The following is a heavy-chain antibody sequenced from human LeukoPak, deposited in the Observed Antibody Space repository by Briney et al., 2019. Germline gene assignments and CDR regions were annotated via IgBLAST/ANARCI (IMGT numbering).Heavy chain of an antibody. D-gene: IGHD3-10*01. CDR2: INPNSGGT. CDR1: GYTFTGYY. J-gene: IGHJ4*02. CDR3: ARDAYTMVRGYHNPPGY. V-gene: IGHV1-2*04. Sequence: GASVEVSCKAAGYTFTGYYMHWLRQSPGQGPEWWGWINPNSGGTNYAQKFQGWVTMTRATSISTPYIQLSRLRYDDTAVYYCARDAYTMVRGYHNPPGYWGQGTLVTVSS.